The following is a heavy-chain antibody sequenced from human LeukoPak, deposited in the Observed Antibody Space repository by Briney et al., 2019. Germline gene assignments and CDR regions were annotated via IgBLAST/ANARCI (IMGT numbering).Heavy chain of an antibody. CDR1: GGSISSYY. CDR3: ARRIGMSGSYFRNNWFDP. J-gene: IGHJ5*02. Sequence: SETLSLTCTVSGGSISSYYWSWIRQPPGKGLEWIGYIYYSGSTNYNPSLKRRVTISVDTSKNQFSLKLSSVTAADTAVYYCARRIGMSGSYFRNNWFDPWGQGTLVTVSS. CDR2: IYYSGST. D-gene: IGHD1-26*01. V-gene: IGHV4-59*01.